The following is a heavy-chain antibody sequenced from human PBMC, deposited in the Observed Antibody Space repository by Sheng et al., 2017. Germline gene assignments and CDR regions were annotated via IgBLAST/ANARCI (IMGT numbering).Heavy chain of an antibody. V-gene: IGHV4-30-2*01. CDR1: GGSISSGGYS. CDR2: IYHSGST. Sequence: QLQLQESGSGLVKPSQTLSLTCAVSGGSISSGGYSWSWIRQPPGKGLEWIGYIYHSGSTYYNPSLKSRVTISVDRSKNQFSLKLSSVTAADTAVYYCAREIIISDILTGFSGWFDPWGQGTLVTVSS. CDR3: AREIIISDILTGFSGWFDP. D-gene: IGHD3-9*01. J-gene: IGHJ5*02.